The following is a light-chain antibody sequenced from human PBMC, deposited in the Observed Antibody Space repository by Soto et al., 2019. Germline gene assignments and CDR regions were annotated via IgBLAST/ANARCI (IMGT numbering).Light chain of an antibody. Sequence: EIVLTQSPATLSLSPGQRATLSCRASQSIRNHLAWYQQRLGQAPRLLIYDASKRATGIPARFSGSGSGADFTLTINSLEPEDFAVYYCHQRNNWPFAFGLGTKVEFK. V-gene: IGKV3-11*01. CDR2: DAS. CDR3: HQRNNWPFA. J-gene: IGKJ3*01. CDR1: QSIRNH.